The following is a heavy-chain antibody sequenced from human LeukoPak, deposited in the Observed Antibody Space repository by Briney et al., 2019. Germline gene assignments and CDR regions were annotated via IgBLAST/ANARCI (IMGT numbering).Heavy chain of an antibody. CDR1: GFTFSNAW. V-gene: IGHV3-15*01. CDR2: IKSKTDGGTT. J-gene: IGHJ2*01. D-gene: IGHD2-2*01. Sequence: GGPLRLSCAASGFTFSNAWMRGVRQAPGKGLEWVGRIKSKTDGGTTDYVAPVKGRFSISRDDSKNTLYLQMNVLKNEDTAVYYCTTVVGSSSSWEWYFDLWGRGTLVTVSS. CDR3: TTVVGSSSSWEWYFDL.